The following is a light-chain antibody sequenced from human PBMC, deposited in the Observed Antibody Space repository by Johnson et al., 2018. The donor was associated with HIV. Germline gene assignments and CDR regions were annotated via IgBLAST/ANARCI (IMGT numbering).Light chain of an antibody. V-gene: IGLV1-51*01. J-gene: IGLJ1*01. CDR3: AAWDSSLSAHYV. CDR2: DNN. CDR1: SSNIGNND. Sequence: QSVLTQPPSVSAAPGQKVTISCSGSSSNIGNNDVSWYQQLPGTAPKLLIYDNNKRPSGIPDRFSGSKSGTSATLAITGLHIGDEADYYCAAWDSSLSAHYVFGAGTKITVL.